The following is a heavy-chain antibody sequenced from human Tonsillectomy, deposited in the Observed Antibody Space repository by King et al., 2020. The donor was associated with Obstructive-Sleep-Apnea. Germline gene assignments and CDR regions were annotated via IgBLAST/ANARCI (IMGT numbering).Heavy chain of an antibody. CDR3: AGGGNSRGPFEY. CDR2: IYYTGST. Sequence: VQLQESGPGLVKPSETLSLTCTVSGGPISSYYWSWIRQTPGKGLEWIGYIYYTGSTNHNPSLRTRVTMSVDTSKNQFSLKLTSVTAADTAVYYCAGGGNSRGPFEYWGQVTLVTVSS. CDR1: GGPISSYY. D-gene: IGHD4-23*01. V-gene: IGHV4-59*01. J-gene: IGHJ4*02.